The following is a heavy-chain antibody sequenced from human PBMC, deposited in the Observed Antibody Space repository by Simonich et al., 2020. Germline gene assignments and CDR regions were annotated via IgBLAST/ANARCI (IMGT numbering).Heavy chain of an antibody. D-gene: IGHD3-9*01. CDR3: ARFRGRYFDWLFDY. V-gene: IGHV3-7*01. CDR2: IKQDGSAK. CDR1: GFTFSSYW. Sequence: EVQLVESGGGLVQPGGSLRRSCAASGFTFSSYWVSWVRQAPGRVLEGVDNIKQDGSAKFFVDSVKGRFTISRDNAKNSLYLQMNSLRAEDTAVYYCARFRGRYFDWLFDYWGQGTLVTVSS. J-gene: IGHJ4*02.